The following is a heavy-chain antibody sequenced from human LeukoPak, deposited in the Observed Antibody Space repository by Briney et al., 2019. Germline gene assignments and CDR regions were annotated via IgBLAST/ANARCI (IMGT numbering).Heavy chain of an antibody. J-gene: IGHJ3*02. D-gene: IGHD1-26*01. CDR1: GGSISSSSYY. Sequence: SETLSLTCTVSGGSISSSSYYWGWIRQPPEKGLEWIGSIYYSGSTYYNPSLKSRVTISVDTSKNQFSLKLSSVTAADTAVYYCARAQELKWELLAAAFDIWGQGTIVTVSS. CDR3: ARAQELKWELLAAAFDI. V-gene: IGHV4-39*07. CDR2: IYYSGST.